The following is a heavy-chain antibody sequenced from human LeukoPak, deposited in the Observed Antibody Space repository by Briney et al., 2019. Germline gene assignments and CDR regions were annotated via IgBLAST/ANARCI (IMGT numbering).Heavy chain of an antibody. CDR2: ISSSSSYI. CDR1: GFTVSSNY. J-gene: IGHJ3*02. Sequence: GGSLRLSCAASGFTVSSNYMSWVRQAPGKGLEWVSSISSSSSYIYYADSVKGRFTISRDNAKNSPYLQMNSLRAEDTAVYYCASPVRYCSSTSCYADDAFDIWGQGTMVTVSS. V-gene: IGHV3-21*01. D-gene: IGHD2-2*01. CDR3: ASPVRYCSSTSCYADDAFDI.